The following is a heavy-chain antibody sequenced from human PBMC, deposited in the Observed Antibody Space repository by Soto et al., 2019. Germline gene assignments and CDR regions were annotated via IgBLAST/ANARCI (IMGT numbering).Heavy chain of an antibody. Sequence: EVQLVESGGVSVQPGGSLRLSCTASGFTLSNYWMHWVRQAPGKGLVWVSRINTDGSTTTYADYVNGRFTISRDNAKNTLYLQMNSLRDEDTAVYYCVRIRRGDGYTFGYWGQGTLVTVSS. D-gene: IGHD5-12*01. CDR1: GFTLSNYW. CDR2: INTDGSTT. V-gene: IGHV3-74*01. CDR3: VRIRRGDGYTFGY. J-gene: IGHJ4*02.